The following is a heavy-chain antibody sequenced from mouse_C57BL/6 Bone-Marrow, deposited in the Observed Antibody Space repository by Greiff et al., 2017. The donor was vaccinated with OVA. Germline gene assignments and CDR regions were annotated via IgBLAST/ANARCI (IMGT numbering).Heavy chain of an antibody. D-gene: IGHD2-13*01. CDR2: IDPANGNT. Sequence: VQLKQSVAELVRPGASVQLSCTASGFNIKNTYMHWVKPRPEPGLEWIGRIDPANGNTKYAPKFPGQATITADTYSTTAYLQLSSLTSEDTAIDYCARGYGDGFAYWGQGTLVTVSA. CDR1: GFNIKNTY. V-gene: IGHV14-3*01. J-gene: IGHJ3*01. CDR3: ARGYGDGFAY.